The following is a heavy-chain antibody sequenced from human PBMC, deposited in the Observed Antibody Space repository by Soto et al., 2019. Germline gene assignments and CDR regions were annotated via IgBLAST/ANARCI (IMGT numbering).Heavy chain of an antibody. CDR2: IYYSGST. CDR1: GGSISSGGYY. D-gene: IGHD3-3*01. J-gene: IGHJ5*02. Sequence: QVQLQESGPGLVKPSQTLSLTCTVSGGSISSGGYYWSWIRQHPVRGLVWIGYIYYSGSTYYNPSLKGRVTISLDTSKNQFSLKLSSVTAADTAVYYCARGRAGCFWSGRRDNWFDPWGQGTLVTVSS. V-gene: IGHV4-31*03. CDR3: ARGRAGCFWSGRRDNWFDP.